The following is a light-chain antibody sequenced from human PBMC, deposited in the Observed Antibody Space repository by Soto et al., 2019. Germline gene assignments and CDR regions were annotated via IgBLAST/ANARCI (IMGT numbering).Light chain of an antibody. CDR2: AAS. V-gene: IGKV1-12*01. CDR3: HQRQSWPRT. CDR1: QGISSW. Sequence: IQMTQSPSSVSASVGDRVTITCRASQGISSWLAWYQQKPGKAPKLLIYAASSLQSGVPARFSASGSGTDFTLTISDVQPEDFALYYCHQRQSWPRTFGQGTKVDIK. J-gene: IGKJ1*01.